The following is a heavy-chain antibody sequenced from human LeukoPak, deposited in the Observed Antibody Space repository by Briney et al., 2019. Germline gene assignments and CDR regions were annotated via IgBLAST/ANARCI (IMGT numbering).Heavy chain of an antibody. CDR3: ATLAAVAGPF. D-gene: IGHD6-19*01. CDR2: INPNSGGT. J-gene: IGHJ4*02. Sequence: ASVKVSCKASGYTFTGYYMHWARQAPGQGLEWMGWINPNSGGTNYAPKFQGRVTMTRDTSISTAYMELSRLTSDDTAVYYCATLAAVAGPFWGQGTLVTVSS. CDR1: GYTFTGYY. V-gene: IGHV1-2*02.